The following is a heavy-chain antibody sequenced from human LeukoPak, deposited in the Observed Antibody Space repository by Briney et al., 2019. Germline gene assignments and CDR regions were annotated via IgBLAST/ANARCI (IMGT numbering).Heavy chain of an antibody. J-gene: IGHJ6*03. CDR1: GFSFSRYD. Sequence: GGSLRLSCVVSGFSFSRYDMHWVRQAPGKGLEWVAFIRYDGSNKYYTDSVKGRFTISRDNSKNTLYLQMNSLRAEDTAVYYCAKGRGWEASYYYYYMDVWGKGTTVTISS. CDR3: AKGRGWEASYYYYYMDV. CDR2: IRYDGSNK. V-gene: IGHV3-30*02. D-gene: IGHD1-26*01.